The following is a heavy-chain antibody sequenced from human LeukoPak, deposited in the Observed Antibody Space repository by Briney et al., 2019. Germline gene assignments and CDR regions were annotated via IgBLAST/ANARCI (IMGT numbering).Heavy chain of an antibody. CDR3: ARQPGRAVADLNFDY. Sequence: GESLKISCKGSGYSFTSYWIGWVRQMPGKGLEWMGIIYPGDSDTRYSPSFQGQVTISADKSISTAYLQWSSLKASDTAMYYCARQPGRAVADLNFDYWGQGTPVTVSS. D-gene: IGHD6-19*01. CDR2: IYPGDSDT. CDR1: GYSFTSYW. J-gene: IGHJ4*02. V-gene: IGHV5-51*01.